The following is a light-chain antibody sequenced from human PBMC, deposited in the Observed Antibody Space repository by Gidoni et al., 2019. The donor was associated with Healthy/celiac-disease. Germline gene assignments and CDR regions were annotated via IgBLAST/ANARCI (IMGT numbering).Light chain of an antibody. V-gene: IGKV2-28*01. J-gene: IGKJ2*01. CDR1: QSLLHSNGYNY. CDR2: LGS. Sequence: DLLMTQSPLSLPVTPGEPASISCRSSQSLLHSNGYNYLDWYLQKPGQSPQLLIYLGSNRASGVPDRFSGSGSGTDFTLKISRVEAEDVGVYYCMQDLQTPYTFGQGTKLEIK. CDR3: MQDLQTPYT.